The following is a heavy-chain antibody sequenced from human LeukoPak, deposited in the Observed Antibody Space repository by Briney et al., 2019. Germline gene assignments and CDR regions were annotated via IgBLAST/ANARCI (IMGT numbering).Heavy chain of an antibody. CDR1: GGSISSYY. CDR3: ARRRTTGLSGYMGV. V-gene: IGHV4-59*08. D-gene: IGHD2-2*01. CDR2: VYSSGST. J-gene: IGHJ6*03. Sequence: SETLSLTCTVSGGSISSYYWSWIRQPRGKGLEWIGDVYSSGSTNYNSSLESRVTISVGTSKKQFSLKLSSVTAADTAVYYCARRRTTGLSGYMGVWGKGTTVTVSS.